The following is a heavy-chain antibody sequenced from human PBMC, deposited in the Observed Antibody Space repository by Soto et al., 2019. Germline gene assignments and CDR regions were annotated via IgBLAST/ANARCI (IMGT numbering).Heavy chain of an antibody. CDR1: GGSISRGDYY. CDR3: ARDRTVSGWGYNWFDP. J-gene: IGHJ5*02. V-gene: IGHV4-30-4*01. Sequence: PSETLSLTCTVSGGSISRGDYYWSWIRQPPGKGLEWIGYIYYSGSTYYNPSLKSRVTISVDTSKNQFSLKLSSVTAADTAVYYCARDRTVSGWGYNWFDPCGQGTLVTVSS. CDR2: IYYSGST. D-gene: IGHD6-19*01.